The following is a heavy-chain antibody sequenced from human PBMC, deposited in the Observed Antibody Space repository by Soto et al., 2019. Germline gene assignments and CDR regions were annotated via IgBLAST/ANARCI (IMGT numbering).Heavy chain of an antibody. J-gene: IGHJ6*03. CDR2: ISTTSGTI. CDR3: ARDGRYCTGTGCHNEYYYMDV. Sequence: GSLRLSCAASGFTFSTYSMNWVRQAAGKGLEWVSYISTTSGTIYYADSVKGRFTISRDNARNSLYLQMHSLRAEDTAVYYCARDGRYCTGTGCHNEYYYMDVWAKGTTVTVSS. CDR1: GFTFSTYS. D-gene: IGHD2-8*02. V-gene: IGHV3-48*01.